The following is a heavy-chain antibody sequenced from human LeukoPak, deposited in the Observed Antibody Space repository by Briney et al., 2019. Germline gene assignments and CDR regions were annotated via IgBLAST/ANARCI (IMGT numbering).Heavy chain of an antibody. Sequence: GGSLRLSCAASGFAFSNARLYWVRQAPGKGLEWVGRMKSNTDGGTTDYDAPVKGRFTISRDDSKNTLYLQMNSLKSEDTAVYYCSTGRELPTNAPGYWGQGTLVTVSS. J-gene: IGHJ4*02. CDR2: MKSNTDGGTT. CDR3: STGRELPTNAPGY. CDR1: GFAFSNAR. D-gene: IGHD5-12*01. V-gene: IGHV3-15*01.